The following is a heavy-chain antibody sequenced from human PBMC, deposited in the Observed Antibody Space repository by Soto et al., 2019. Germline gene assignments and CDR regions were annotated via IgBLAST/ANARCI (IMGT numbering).Heavy chain of an antibody. V-gene: IGHV3-30-3*01. CDR2: ISKDGNSK. D-gene: IGHD2-21*02. J-gene: IGHJ4*02. Sequence: GGSLRLACAASGFIFSNYVVHWVRQAPGKGLECVAVISKDGNSKHYADSVNGRFTISRDNSKSTVYVQMNSLRAEDTAVYYCARSYCGDDCALDHWGQGTLVTVYS. CDR3: ARSYCGDDCALDH. CDR1: GFIFSNYV.